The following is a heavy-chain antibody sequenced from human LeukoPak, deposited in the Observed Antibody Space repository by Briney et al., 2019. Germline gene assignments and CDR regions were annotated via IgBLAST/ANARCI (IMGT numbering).Heavy chain of an antibody. CDR3: ARRPIAAGNNWFDP. Sequence: SETLSLTCTVSGGSISSAAYYWGWVRQPPGKGLDWIGSIYYTGTTYYSPSLQTRVTLSFDTSKNQFSLKLTSVTAADTAVYFCARRPIAAGNNWFDPWGQGTLVTVSS. V-gene: IGHV4-39*01. D-gene: IGHD6-13*01. CDR1: GGSISSAAYY. CDR2: IYYTGTT. J-gene: IGHJ5*02.